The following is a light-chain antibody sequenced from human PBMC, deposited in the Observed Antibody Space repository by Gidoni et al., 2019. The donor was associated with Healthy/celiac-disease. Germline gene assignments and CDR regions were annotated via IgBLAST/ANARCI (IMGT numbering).Light chain of an antibody. CDR1: QGISSY. CDR3: QQYYSYPQP. V-gene: IGKV1-8*01. CDR2: AAS. Sequence: AIRMTQSPSSFSASPGDRVTITCRASQGISSYLAWYQQKPGKAPKLLIYAASTLQSGVPSRFSGSGSGTDFTLTISCLQSEDFATYYCQQYYSYPQPFGQGTKLEIK. J-gene: IGKJ2*01.